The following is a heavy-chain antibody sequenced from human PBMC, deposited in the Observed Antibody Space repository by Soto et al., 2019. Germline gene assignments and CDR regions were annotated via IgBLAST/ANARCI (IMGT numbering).Heavy chain of an antibody. CDR3: VQSRCGGDCLQSYSSHSYYGLDV. CDR2: IYWDDDK. Sequence: QITLKESGPTLVKPTQTLTLTCTFSGFSLSTTGVGVGWIRQPPGKALEWLALIYWDDDKRYNPSLNSRLTITKDTSKHQVVLAMTNVEPVDTATYYCVQSRCGGDCLQSYSSHSYYGLDVWGQGTTVTVSS. CDR1: GFSLSTTGVG. V-gene: IGHV2-5*02. J-gene: IGHJ6*02. D-gene: IGHD2-21*02.